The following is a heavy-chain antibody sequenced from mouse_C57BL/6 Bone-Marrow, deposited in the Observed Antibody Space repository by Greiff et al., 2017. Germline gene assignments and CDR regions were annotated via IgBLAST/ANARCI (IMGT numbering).Heavy chain of an antibody. Sequence: EVMLVESGGGLVKPGGSLKLSCAASGFTFSDYGMHWVRQAPEKGLEWVAYISSGSSTIYYADTVKGRSTISRDNATNTLFLQMTSLRSEDTAMYYCARSDYYYCCSYFYAMDDWGQGTSVTVSS. D-gene: IGHD1-1*01. J-gene: IGHJ4*01. CDR3: ARSDYYYCCSYFYAMDD. CDR2: ISSGSSTI. CDR1: GFTFSDYG. V-gene: IGHV5-17*01.